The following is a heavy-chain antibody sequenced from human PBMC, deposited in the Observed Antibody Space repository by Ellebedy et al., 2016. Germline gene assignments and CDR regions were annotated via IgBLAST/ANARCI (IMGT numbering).Heavy chain of an antibody. CDR1: GFTFSSYA. J-gene: IGHJ5*02. CDR3: AKKPFSSSWYGENNGFDP. CDR2: ISGSGDGT. V-gene: IGHV3-23*01. Sequence: GESLKISXAASGFTFSSYAMSWVRQAPGKGLEWVSAISGSGDGTYYADSVKGRFTISRDNPKNIVYLQMNSLRAEDTAFYYCAKKPFSSSWYGENNGFDPWGQGTLVTVSS. D-gene: IGHD6-13*01.